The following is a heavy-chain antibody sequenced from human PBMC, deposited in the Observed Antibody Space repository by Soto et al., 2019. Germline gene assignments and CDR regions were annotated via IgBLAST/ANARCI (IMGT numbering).Heavy chain of an antibody. CDR3: ARGLIRFTGRFDP. Sequence: ASVKVSCKASGYTFPSYDINWVRQATGQGLEWMGWMNPNSGNTGYAQKFQGRVTMTRNTSISTAYMELSSLRSEDTAVYYSARGLIRFTGRFDPWGQGTLVTVS. V-gene: IGHV1-8*01. CDR1: GYTFPSYD. J-gene: IGHJ5*02. CDR2: MNPNSGNT. D-gene: IGHD3-3*01.